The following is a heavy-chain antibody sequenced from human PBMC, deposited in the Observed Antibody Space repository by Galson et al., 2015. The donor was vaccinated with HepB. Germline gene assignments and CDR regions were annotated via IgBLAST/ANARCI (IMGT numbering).Heavy chain of an antibody. J-gene: IGHJ4*02. Sequence: SVKVSCKASGGTFSSYAISWVRQAPGQGLEWMGRIIPILGIANYAQKFQGRVTITADKSTSTAYMELSSLRSEDTAVYYCAREGGDIVVVPAAIFVGYYFDYWGQGTLVTVSS. CDR2: IIPILGIA. CDR3: AREGGDIVVVPAAIFVGYYFDY. D-gene: IGHD2-2*01. CDR1: GGTFSSYA. V-gene: IGHV1-69*04.